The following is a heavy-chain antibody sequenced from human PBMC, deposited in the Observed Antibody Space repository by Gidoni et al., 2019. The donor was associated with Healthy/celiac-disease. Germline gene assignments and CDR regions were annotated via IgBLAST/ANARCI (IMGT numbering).Heavy chain of an antibody. CDR3: TTSDILTGYYSPYYFDY. J-gene: IGHJ4*02. D-gene: IGHD3-9*01. CDR1: GFPFRHAG. Sequence: EVQLVESGGGLVKPGGSLSLSCAAPGFPFRHAGTSWVRQAPWKGLEWVGRIKSKTDGGTTDYAAPVKGRFTISRDDSKNTLELQMNSLKTEDTAVYYCTTSDILTGYYSPYYFDYWGQGTLVTVSS. CDR2: IKSKTDGGTT. V-gene: IGHV3-15*01.